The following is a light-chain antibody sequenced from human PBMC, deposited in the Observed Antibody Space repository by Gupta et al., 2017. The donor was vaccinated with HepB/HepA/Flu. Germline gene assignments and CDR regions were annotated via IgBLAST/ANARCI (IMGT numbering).Light chain of an antibody. J-gene: IGKJ3*01. CDR1: QSISSY. Sequence: IYMDEAPSSLSASVGDRVTITCRASQSISSYLSWYQQKPGKAPKLLIYAASSLQSGVPSRFSGSGSGTDFTLTISSLQPEDFATYYCQQSYSTPPFTFGPGTKVDIK. CDR2: AAS. V-gene: IGKV1-39*01. CDR3: QQSYSTPPFT.